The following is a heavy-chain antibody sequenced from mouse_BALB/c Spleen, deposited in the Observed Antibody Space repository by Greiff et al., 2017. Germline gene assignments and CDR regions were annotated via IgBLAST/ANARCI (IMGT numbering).Heavy chain of an antibody. CDR3: ARVRSHAMDY. CDR1: GFTFSSYA. CDR2: ISSGGST. Sequence: EVKLMESGGGLVKPGGSLKLSCAPSGFTFSSYAMSWVRQTPEKRLEWVASISSGGSTYYPDSVKGRFTISRDNARNILYLQMSSLRSEDTAMYYCARVRSHAMDYWGQGTSVTVSS. D-gene: IGHD2-14*01. V-gene: IGHV5-6-5*01. J-gene: IGHJ4*01.